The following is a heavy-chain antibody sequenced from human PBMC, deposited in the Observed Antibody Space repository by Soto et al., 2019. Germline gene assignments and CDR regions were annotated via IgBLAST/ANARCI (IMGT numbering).Heavy chain of an antibody. J-gene: IGHJ4*02. CDR2: VYYTGTT. Sequence: SETLSLTCTVSGGSISSYFYIWVRQPPGKGLEWIGSVYYTGTTDYNPSLKSRVTISVDTSKTQFSLNLRSVTAEDTAVYYCAGSPTDYYYGSGSYYDYFDYWGQGTLVTVSS. V-gene: IGHV4-59*01. CDR1: GGSISSYF. CDR3: AGSPTDYYYGSGSYYDYFDY. D-gene: IGHD3-10*01.